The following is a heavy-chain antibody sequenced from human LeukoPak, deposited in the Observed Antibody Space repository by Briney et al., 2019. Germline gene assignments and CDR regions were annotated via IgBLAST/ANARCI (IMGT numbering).Heavy chain of an antibody. CDR1: GFNFSSYR. D-gene: IGHD3-10*01. J-gene: IGHJ5*02. V-gene: IGHV3-33*01. Sequence: GESLTLSCSASGFNFSSYRMHWLRQAPGKGLEWVAVIWYDGNYQYYADSVKGRFTISRDNSKSTLYLEMNSLRVEDTAVYYCARDVVRGLNWFDPWGQGVLVTVSS. CDR2: IWYDGNYQ. CDR3: ARDVVRGLNWFDP.